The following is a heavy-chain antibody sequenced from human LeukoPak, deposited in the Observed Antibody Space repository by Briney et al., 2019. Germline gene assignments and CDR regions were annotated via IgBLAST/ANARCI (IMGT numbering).Heavy chain of an antibody. CDR1: GYSFTSYW. CDR2: IYPGDSDT. CDR3: ARLSYYYDSSGYYLEYFQH. Sequence: GESLKISCKGSGYSFTSYWIGWVRQMPGKGLEWMGIIYPGDSDTRYSPSFQGQVTISADKSISTAYLQWSSLKASDTAMYYCARLSYYYDSSGYYLEYFQHWGQGTLVTVSS. D-gene: IGHD3-22*01. V-gene: IGHV5-51*01. J-gene: IGHJ1*01.